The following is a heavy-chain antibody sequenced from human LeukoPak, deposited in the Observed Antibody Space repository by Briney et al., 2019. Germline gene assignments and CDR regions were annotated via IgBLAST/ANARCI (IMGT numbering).Heavy chain of an antibody. CDR3: VRDRTVSTILDY. CDR1: GFTFSSYS. CDR2: IKTVGSAM. J-gene: IGHJ4*02. D-gene: IGHD5/OR15-5a*01. Sequence: GGSLSLSCAASGFTFSSYSMSWVRQAPGKGLVWVSAIKTVGSAMQYADSVKGRFAISRDNAKNTVYLQMNSLRDEDTAVYYCVRDRTVSTILDYWGQGTLVTVSS. V-gene: IGHV3-74*03.